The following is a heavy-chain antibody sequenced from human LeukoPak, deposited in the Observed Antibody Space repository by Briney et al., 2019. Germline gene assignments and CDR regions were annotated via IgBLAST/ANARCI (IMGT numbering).Heavy chain of an antibody. D-gene: IGHD3-16*01. V-gene: IGHV4-38-2*01. CDR1: GDAISSGNY. CDR2: IHHSGYT. CDR3: ARMGSDY. Sequence: PSGTLSLTCVVSGDAISSGNYWGWSRQPPEKGLEWIGNIHHSGYTNYNPSLKSRVTISVDTSKNQFSLKMKSVTAADTAVYYCARMGSDYWGQGTLVTVSS. J-gene: IGHJ4*02.